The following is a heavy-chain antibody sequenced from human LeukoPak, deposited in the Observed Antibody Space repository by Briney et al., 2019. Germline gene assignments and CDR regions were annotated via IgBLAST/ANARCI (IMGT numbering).Heavy chain of an antibody. CDR3: ARDPSDIVVVPTAPDDY. J-gene: IGHJ4*02. CDR2: IIPILGIA. CDR1: GGTFSSYA. D-gene: IGHD2-2*01. Sequence: ASVKVSCKASGGTFSSYAISWVRQAPGQGLEWMGRIIPILGIANYAQKFQGRVTITADKSTSTAYMELGSLRSEDTAVYYCARDPSDIVVVPTAPDDYWGQGTLVTVSS. V-gene: IGHV1-69*04.